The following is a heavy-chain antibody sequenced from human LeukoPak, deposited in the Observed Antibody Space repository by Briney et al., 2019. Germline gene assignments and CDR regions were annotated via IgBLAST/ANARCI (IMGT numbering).Heavy chain of an antibody. CDR1: GFTFNDYA. J-gene: IGHJ4*02. Sequence: GGSLRLSCAASGFTFNDYALYWVRQAPGKGLEWVTLISYDGYDKSYADSVRGRFTISRDNSRNTLYLQMDSLRSEDTAVYYCARDFFPVVDSTWYEIGYWGQGTMVTVSS. CDR2: ISYDGYDK. D-gene: IGHD2-21*01. CDR3: ARDFFPVVDSTWYEIGY. V-gene: IGHV3-30-3*01.